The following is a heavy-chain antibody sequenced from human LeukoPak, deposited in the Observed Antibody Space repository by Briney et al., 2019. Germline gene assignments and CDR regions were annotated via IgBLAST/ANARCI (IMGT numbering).Heavy chain of an antibody. V-gene: IGHV4-59*11. CDR2: MFDTVST. J-gene: IGHJ4*02. Sequence: SETLSLTCTVSGASTASHYWTWLRQPPGKEMEWIAYMFDTVSTKSNPSLKSRLTLSVDTSKKQLSLRLSSVTAADTAVYYCATIKRGSTYGYFDFWGQGIKVTVSS. D-gene: IGHD5-18*01. CDR3: ATIKRGSTYGYFDF. CDR1: GASTASHY.